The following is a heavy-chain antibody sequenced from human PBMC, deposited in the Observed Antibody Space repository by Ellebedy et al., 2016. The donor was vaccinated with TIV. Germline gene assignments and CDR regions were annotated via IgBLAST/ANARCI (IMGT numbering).Heavy chain of an antibody. V-gene: IGHV3-21*01. Sequence: GESLKISXAASGFTFSSYSMNWVRQAPGKGLEWVSSISSSSSYIYYADSVKGRFTISRDNAKNSLYLQMNSLRDEDTAVYYCASYCSSTSCHDYWGQGTLVTVSS. D-gene: IGHD2-2*01. CDR1: GFTFSSYS. CDR3: ASYCSSTSCHDY. J-gene: IGHJ4*02. CDR2: ISSSSSYI.